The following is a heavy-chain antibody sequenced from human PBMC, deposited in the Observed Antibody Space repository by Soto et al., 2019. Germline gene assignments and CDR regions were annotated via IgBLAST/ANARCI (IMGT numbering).Heavy chain of an antibody. V-gene: IGHV4-61*01. J-gene: IGHJ4*02. D-gene: IGHD3-22*01. CDR1: GGPLRSGSYY. CDR2: IYYSVST. Sequence: ETLSLNISVSGGPLRSGSYYWSWIRQPPENGLEWIGYIYYSVSTNYNPSLKGRVTISVDTSKNQFSLKLSSVTAADSAVYSCARARFNYDISFYYSGVDYWGQGTLVTVSS. CDR3: ARARFNYDISFYYSGVDY.